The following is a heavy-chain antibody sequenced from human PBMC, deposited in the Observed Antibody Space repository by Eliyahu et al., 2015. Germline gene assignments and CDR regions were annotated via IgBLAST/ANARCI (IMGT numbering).Heavy chain of an antibody. J-gene: IGHJ4*02. Sequence: QVQLQQWGAGLXXPSETLSLTCXVYGGSFSGYXWRWIRQPPGKGLEWIGEINHSGSTNYNPSLKSRVTISVDTSKNQFSLKLSSVTAADTAVYYCARGGYYYDSSGTLYYFDYWGQGTLVTVSS. CDR1: GGSFSGYX. V-gene: IGHV4-34*01. CDR2: INHSGST. D-gene: IGHD3-22*01. CDR3: ARGGYYYDSSGTLYYFDY.